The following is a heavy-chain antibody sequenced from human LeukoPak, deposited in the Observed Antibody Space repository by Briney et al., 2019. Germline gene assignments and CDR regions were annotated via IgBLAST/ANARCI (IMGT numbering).Heavy chain of an antibody. CDR3: ARELHDYGNPLDV. D-gene: IGHD4-17*01. Sequence: GGSLRLSCAASGFTFSNFAMTWVRQAPGKGLEWVSAISGSGDTTYYADSVKGRFTISRDNSKNTLYLQMNSLRAEDTAVYYCARELHDYGNPLDVWGQGTTVTVSS. CDR2: ISGSGDTT. CDR1: GFTFSNFA. J-gene: IGHJ6*02. V-gene: IGHV3-23*01.